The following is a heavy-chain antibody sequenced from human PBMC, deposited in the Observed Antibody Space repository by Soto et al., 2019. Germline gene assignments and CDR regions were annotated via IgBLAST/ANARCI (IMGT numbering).Heavy chain of an antibody. V-gene: IGHV4-31*03. CDR2: IYYSGST. CDR3: GRDGRISWYKGMDV. CDR1: GGSISSGGYY. J-gene: IGHJ6*02. Sequence: SETLSLTCTVSGGSISSGGYYWSWIRQHPGKGLEWIGYIYYSGSTYFNPSLKSRVTISVDTSKNQFSLKQSSVTAADTAVYYGGRDGRISWYKGMDVWGQGTTVTVSS. D-gene: IGHD6-13*01.